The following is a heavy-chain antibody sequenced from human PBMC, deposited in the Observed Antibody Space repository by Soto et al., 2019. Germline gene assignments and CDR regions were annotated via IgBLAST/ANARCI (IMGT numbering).Heavy chain of an antibody. CDR1: GGSISSSSYY. CDR3: ATIIVVITNAFDI. V-gene: IGHV4-39*01. CDR2: IYYSGST. J-gene: IGHJ3*02. D-gene: IGHD3-22*01. Sequence: QLQLQESGPGLVKPSETLSLTCTVSGGSISSSSYYWGWIRQPPGKGLEWIGSIYYSGSTYSNPSLKSRVTISVDTSKNQFSLKLSSVTAADTAVYYCATIIVVITNAFDIWGQGTMVTVSS.